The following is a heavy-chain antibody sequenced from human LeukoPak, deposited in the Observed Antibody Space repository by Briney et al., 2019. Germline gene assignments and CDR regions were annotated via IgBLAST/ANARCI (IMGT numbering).Heavy chain of an antibody. CDR2: ISYDGSNK. CDR3: ARDLLGWELHYFDY. D-gene: IGHD1-26*01. CDR1: GFTFSSYA. V-gene: IGHV3-30*04. Sequence: GGSLRLSCAASGFTFSSYAMHWVRQAPGKGLEWVAVISYDGSNKYYADSVKGRFTISRDNSKNTLYLQMNSLRAEDTAVYYCARDLLGWELHYFDYWGQGTLVTVSS. J-gene: IGHJ4*02.